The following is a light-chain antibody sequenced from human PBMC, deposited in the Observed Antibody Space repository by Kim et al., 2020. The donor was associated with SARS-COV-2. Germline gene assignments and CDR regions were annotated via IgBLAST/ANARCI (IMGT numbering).Light chain of an antibody. CDR3: SSFTSSSTLV. CDR2: DVT. CDR1: SCDVRSHNS. Sequence: GQSSTISCTGTSCDVRSHNSVSWYQQHPGKVPKLLIYDVTNRPSGVSDRFSGSKSGITASLTISGLQTEDEADYYCSSFTSSSTLVFGGGTKVTVL. V-gene: IGLV2-14*03. J-gene: IGLJ2*01.